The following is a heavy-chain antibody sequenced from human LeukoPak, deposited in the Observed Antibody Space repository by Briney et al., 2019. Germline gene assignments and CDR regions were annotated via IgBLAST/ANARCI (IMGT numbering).Heavy chain of an antibody. CDR3: TTDFPGWLRRLFPFDY. J-gene: IGHJ4*02. V-gene: IGHV3-15*01. Sequence: PGGSLRLSCAASGFTFSNAWMSWVRQAPGKGLEWVGRIKSKTDGGTTDYAAPVKGRFTISRDDSKNTLYLQMNSLKTEDTAVYYCTTDFPGWLRRLFPFDYWGQGTLVTVSS. CDR1: GFTFSNAW. D-gene: IGHD5-12*01. CDR2: IKSKTDGGTT.